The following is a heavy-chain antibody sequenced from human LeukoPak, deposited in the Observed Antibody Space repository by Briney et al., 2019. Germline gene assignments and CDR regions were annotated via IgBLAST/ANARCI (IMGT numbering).Heavy chain of an antibody. CDR3: ARGGVGITIFGVVIRNWFDP. D-gene: IGHD3-3*01. CDR1: GGSFTGYY. V-gene: IGHV4-34*01. CDR2: INHSGST. J-gene: IGHJ5*02. Sequence: SETLSVTCAVYGGSFTGYYWSWIRQPPGKGLEWIGEINHSGSTNYNPSLKSRVTISVDTSKNQFSLKLSSVTAADTAVYYCARGGVGITIFGVVIRNWFDPWGQGTLVTVSS.